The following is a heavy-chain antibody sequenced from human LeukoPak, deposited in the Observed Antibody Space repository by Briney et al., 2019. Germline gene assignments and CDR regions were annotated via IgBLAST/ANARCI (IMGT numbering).Heavy chain of an antibody. CDR3: ARMYCRSTSCYTDAFDI. CDR2: ISYDGSNK. CDR1: GFTFSSYG. D-gene: IGHD2-2*02. V-gene: IGHV3-30*03. J-gene: IGHJ3*02. Sequence: GGSLRLSCAASGFTFSSYGMHWVRQAPGKGLEWVAVISYDGSNKYYADSVKGRFTISRDNAKNSLYLQMSSLRAEDTAVYYCARMYCRSTSCYTDAFDIWGQGTMVTVSS.